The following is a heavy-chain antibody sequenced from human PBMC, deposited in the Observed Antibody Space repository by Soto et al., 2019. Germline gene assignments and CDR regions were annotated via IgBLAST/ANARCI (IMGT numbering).Heavy chain of an antibody. V-gene: IGHV1-18*01. Sequence: ASVKVSCKASGYTFTNCGIAWVRQAPGQGLEWMGWISPYKGNTHYAQKFQGRVTMTTDTSTSTAYVELRSLRSDDTAVYYCARDLDGSGSYYTDYWGQGTLVTVSS. CDR2: ISPYKGNT. CDR3: ARDLDGSGSYYTDY. D-gene: IGHD3-10*01. J-gene: IGHJ4*02. CDR1: GYTFTNCG.